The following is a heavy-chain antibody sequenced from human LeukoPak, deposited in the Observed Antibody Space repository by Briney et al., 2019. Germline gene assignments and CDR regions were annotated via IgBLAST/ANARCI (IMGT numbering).Heavy chain of an antibody. J-gene: IGHJ4*02. CDR1: GFTFSSNW. CDR2: IKGDGTST. CDR3: ARSDYFDD. V-gene: IGHV3-74*01. Sequence: GGSLRLSCAVSGFTFSSNWMHWVRQAPGRGLVWVSRIKGDGTSTSYADSVKGRFTISRDNGKNTLYLQMNSLRADDTAVYYCARSDYFDDWGQGSLVIVSS.